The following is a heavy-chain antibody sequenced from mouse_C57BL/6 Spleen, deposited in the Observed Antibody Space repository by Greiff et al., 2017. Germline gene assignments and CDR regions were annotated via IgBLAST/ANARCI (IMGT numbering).Heavy chain of an antibody. CDR2: ISSGSSTI. Sequence: EVQGVESGGGLVKPGGSLKLSCAASGFTFSDYGMHWVRQAPEKGLEWVAYISSGSSTIYYADTVKGRFTISRDNAKNTLFLQMTSLRSEDTAMYYCARLGDYDGPWFAYWGQGTLVTVSA. CDR3: ARLGDYDGPWFAY. V-gene: IGHV5-17*01. D-gene: IGHD2-4*01. J-gene: IGHJ3*01. CDR1: GFTFSDYG.